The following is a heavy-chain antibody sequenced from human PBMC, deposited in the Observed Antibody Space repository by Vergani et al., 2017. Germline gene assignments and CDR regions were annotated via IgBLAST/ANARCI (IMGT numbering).Heavy chain of an antibody. CDR1: GYTFINYW. D-gene: IGHD1-1*01. CDR2: IHPGDSHT. CDR3: RTGTTRGPFDY. V-gene: IGHV5-51*01. J-gene: IGHJ4*02. Sequence: EVQLVQSGAEVKKPGASLRISCRGSGYTFINYWIGWVRQMPGKGLEWMGIIHPGDSHTSYSPSFQGQVTISADKSISTAYLQWSSLKASDIAMYYCRTGTTRGPFDYWGQGTLVTVSS.